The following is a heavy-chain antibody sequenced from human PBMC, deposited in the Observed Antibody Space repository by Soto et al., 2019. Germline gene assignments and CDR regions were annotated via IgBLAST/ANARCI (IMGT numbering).Heavy chain of an antibody. D-gene: IGHD4-17*01. V-gene: IGHV3-15*01. J-gene: IGHJ4*02. CDR1: GFTFSNAW. CDR2: IKSKTDGGTT. CDR3: TTYGDYFF. Sequence: EVQLVESGGGLVKPGGSLRLSCAASGFTFSNAWMSWVRQAPGKGLEWFGRIKSKTDGGTTDYAAPVTGRIIISRDDSXXXXXLQMXSLKTEDTAVYYCTTYGDYFFWGQGTLVTVSS.